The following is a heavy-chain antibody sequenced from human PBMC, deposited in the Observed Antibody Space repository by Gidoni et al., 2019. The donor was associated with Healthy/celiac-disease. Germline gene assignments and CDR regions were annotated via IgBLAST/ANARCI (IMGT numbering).Heavy chain of an antibody. CDR1: GGSIRSYY. V-gene: IGHV4-59*01. J-gene: IGHJ6*03. Sequence: QVQLQESGPGLVKPSETLSLTCTVSGGSIRSYYWSWIRQPPGKGLEWIGYIYYSGSTNYNPSLKSRVTISVDTSKNQFSLKLSSVTAADTAVYYCARLVVAATNYYYYYMDVWGKGTTVTVSS. CDR2: IYYSGST. CDR3: ARLVVAATNYYYYYMDV. D-gene: IGHD2-15*01.